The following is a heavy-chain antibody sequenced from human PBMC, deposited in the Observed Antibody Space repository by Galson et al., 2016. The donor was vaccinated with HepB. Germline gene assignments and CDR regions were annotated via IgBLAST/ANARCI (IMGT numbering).Heavy chain of an antibody. V-gene: IGHV1-69*04. CDR3: ARADPNPNHDYSSYYYNDMDG. CDR1: GGTFSSYA. J-gene: IGHJ6*02. Sequence: SVKVSCKASGGTFSSYAISWVRQAPGQGLEWMGRIIPIFGIANYAQNFQGRVTIIADRSTGTAYMEMRSLRAEDTGVYYCARADPNPNHDYSSYYYNDMDGWGQGTTVTVSS. D-gene: IGHD4-11*01. CDR2: IIPIFGIA.